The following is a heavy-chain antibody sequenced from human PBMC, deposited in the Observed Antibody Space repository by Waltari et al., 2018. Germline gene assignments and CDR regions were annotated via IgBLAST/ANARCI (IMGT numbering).Heavy chain of an antibody. CDR3: VRDQWFAFDI. CDR2: IMTDGREE. V-gene: IGHV3-7*01. D-gene: IGHD3-22*01. J-gene: IGHJ3*02. Sequence: EVQLVESGGGLVQPGGSLRLSCPAPGFSLSNYWMTWVRQAPGKGLEWVANIMTDGREEYYVDSVGGRFTISRDNAKNSLYLQMNSLRPEDTAVYYCVRDQWFAFDIWGQGTMVTVSS. CDR1: GFSLSNYW.